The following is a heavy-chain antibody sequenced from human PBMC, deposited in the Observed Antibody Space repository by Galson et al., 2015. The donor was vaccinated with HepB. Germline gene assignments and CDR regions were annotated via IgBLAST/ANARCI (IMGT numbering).Heavy chain of an antibody. CDR2: INPSGGST. D-gene: IGHD3-16*01. J-gene: IGHJ2*01. V-gene: IGHV1-46*01. Sequence: SVKVSCKASGYTFTRYYMHWVRQAPGQGLEWMGIINPSGGSTSYAQKFQGRVTMTRDTSTSTVYMELNSLRAEDTAVYYCARSGGSGLDSGYFDLWGRGTLVTVSS. CDR1: GYTFTRYY. CDR3: ARSGGSGLDSGYFDL.